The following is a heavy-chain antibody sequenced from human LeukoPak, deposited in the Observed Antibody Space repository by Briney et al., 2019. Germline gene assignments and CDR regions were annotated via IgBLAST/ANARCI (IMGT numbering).Heavy chain of an antibody. J-gene: IGHJ4*02. CDR3: ARGEYSSSWYPFDY. V-gene: IGHV1-8*01. CDR1: GYTFTGYD. D-gene: IGHD6-13*01. Sequence: ASVKVSCKTSGYTFTGYDINWVRQAPGQGLEWMGWMKSNSGDTHFAQKFQGRLTMTRNTSINTAFMELSSLRSEDAAVYYCARGEYSSSWYPFDYWGQGSLVTVS. CDR2: MKSNSGDT.